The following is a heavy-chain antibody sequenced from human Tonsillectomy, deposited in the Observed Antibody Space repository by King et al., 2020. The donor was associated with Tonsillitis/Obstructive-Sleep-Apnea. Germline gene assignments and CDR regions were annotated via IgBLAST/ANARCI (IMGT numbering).Heavy chain of an antibody. D-gene: IGHD2-2*01. V-gene: IGHV1-69*01. CDR3: ARKEEYCSSTSCLGFFQH. CDR2: IIPIFGTA. CDR1: GGTFSSYA. J-gene: IGHJ1*01. Sequence: QLVQYGAEVKKPGSSVKVSCKASGGTFSSYAISWVRQAPGQGLEWMGGIIPIFGTANYAQKFQGRVTITADESTSTAYMELSSLRSEDTAVYYCARKEEYCSSTSCLGFFQHWGQGTLVTVSS.